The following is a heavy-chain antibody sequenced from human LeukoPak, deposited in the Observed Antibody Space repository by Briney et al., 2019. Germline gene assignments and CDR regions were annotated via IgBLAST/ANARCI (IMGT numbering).Heavy chain of an antibody. J-gene: IGHJ4*02. V-gene: IGHV3-66*03. CDR2: IYSSGST. Sequence: GGSLRLSCAASGFTLSTNYMSWVRQAPGKGLEWVSVIYSSGSTYYADSVNGRFTIFRDNSKNTLYLQMNSLRAEDTAVYYCARDGGLAPYSSSTPFDYWGQGTLVTVSS. CDR1: GFTLSTNY. D-gene: IGHD6-6*01. CDR3: ARDGGLAPYSSSTPFDY.